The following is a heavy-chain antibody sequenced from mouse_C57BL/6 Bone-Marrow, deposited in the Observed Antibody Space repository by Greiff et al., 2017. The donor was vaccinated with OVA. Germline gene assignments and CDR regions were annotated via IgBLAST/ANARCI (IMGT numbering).Heavy chain of an antibody. J-gene: IGHJ2*01. Sequence: QVQLQQSGAELVRPGASVKLSCKASGYTFTDYYINWVKQRPGQGLEWIARIYPGSGNTYYNEKFKGKATLTAEKSSSTAYMQLSSLTSEDSAVYFCARCGSYDDWGQGTTLTVSS. CDR2: IYPGSGNT. CDR1: GYTFTDYY. CDR3: ARCGSYDD. V-gene: IGHV1-76*01. D-gene: IGHD1-1*02.